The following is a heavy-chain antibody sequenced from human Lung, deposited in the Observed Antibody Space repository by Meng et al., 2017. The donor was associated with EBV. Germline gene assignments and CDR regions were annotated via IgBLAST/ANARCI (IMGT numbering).Heavy chain of an antibody. J-gene: IGHJ5*02. V-gene: IGHV1-2*04. CDR3: ARGRYELIWGLFDP. D-gene: IGHD1-1*01. Sequence: QVQLVQSGGGVKKPGASVKVSCKASGYTFTGYYIHWVRQAPGQGLEWMGWINPNTGGTKYAQKFQGWVTLTRDTSISTAYMELSRLRSDDTAVYYCARGRYELIWGLFDPWGQGTLVTVSS. CDR1: GYTFTGYY. CDR2: INPNTGGT.